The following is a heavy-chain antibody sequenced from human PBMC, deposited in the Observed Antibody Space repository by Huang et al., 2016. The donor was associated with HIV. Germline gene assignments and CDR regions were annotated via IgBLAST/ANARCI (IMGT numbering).Heavy chain of an antibody. V-gene: IGHV3-7*01. J-gene: IGHJ6*02. CDR2: IRKEGSEK. D-gene: IGHD2-8*01. CDR1: TVPFSAYW. CDR3: ATKADAMDV. Sequence: LVESGGGLVRPGGSLRLSCAGSTVPFSAYWMTGVRQSPGQGLEWVASIRKEGSEKHYGDSVEGRFNISRDNGKKLLFLEMRSLGVDDTAVYFCATKADAMDVWGQGTTVIVSS.